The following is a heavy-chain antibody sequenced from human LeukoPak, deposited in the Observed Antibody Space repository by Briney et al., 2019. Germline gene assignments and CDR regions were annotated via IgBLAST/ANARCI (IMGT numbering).Heavy chain of an antibody. CDR3: AKANRFLDYYYHYMDV. Sequence: GGSLRLSCAASGFTFSSYAMSWVRQAPGKGLEWVSEISGSGGSTYYADSVKGRFTISRDNSKNTVYLQMNSLRAEDTAVYYCAKANRFLDYYYHYMDVWGKGTTVTVSS. J-gene: IGHJ6*03. D-gene: IGHD3-3*01. CDR1: GFTFSSYA. CDR2: ISGSGGST. V-gene: IGHV3-23*01.